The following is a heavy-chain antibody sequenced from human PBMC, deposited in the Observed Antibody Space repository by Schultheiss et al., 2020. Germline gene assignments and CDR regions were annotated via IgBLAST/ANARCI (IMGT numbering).Heavy chain of an antibody. CDR3: ARDIYGDDMAYFDY. V-gene: IGHV4-59*01. CDR2: IYYSGST. J-gene: IGHJ4*02. D-gene: IGHD4-17*01. CDR1: GGSISSYY. Sequence: SQTLSLTCTVSGGSISSYYWSWIRQPPGKGLEWIGYIYYSGSTSYNPSLKSRATISVDTSKNQLSLQVSSVTAADTAIYYCARDIYGDDMAYFDYWGQGTLVTVSS.